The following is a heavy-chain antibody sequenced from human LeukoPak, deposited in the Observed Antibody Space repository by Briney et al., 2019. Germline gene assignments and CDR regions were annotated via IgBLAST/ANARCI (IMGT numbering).Heavy chain of an antibody. CDR3: ARHLSGSSWFDP. J-gene: IGHJ5*02. D-gene: IGHD1-26*01. Sequence: PSQTLSLTCTVSGDSITSGDYYWTWIRQPPGKGLEWVAYMHYTGNTYYNSSLKNRLTISVDTSKNQFSLRLSFVTAADTAMYYCARHLSGSSWFDPWGQGTLVTVSS. CDR1: GDSITSGDYY. CDR2: MHYTGNT. V-gene: IGHV4-30-4*08.